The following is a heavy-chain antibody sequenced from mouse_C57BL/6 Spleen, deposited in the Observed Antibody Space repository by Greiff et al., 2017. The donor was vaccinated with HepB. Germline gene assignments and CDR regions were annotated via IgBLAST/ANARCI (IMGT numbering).Heavy chain of an antibody. CDR2: INPSNGGT. D-gene: IGHD2-1*01. CDR1: GYTFTSYW. V-gene: IGHV1-53*01. Sequence: VQLQQPGTELVKPGASVKLSCKASGYTFTSYWMHWVKQRPGQGLEWIGNINPSNGGTNCNEKFKSKATLTVDKSSSTAYMQLSSLTSEDSAVYYCAREEIYYGNYRYFDVWGTGTTVTVSS. J-gene: IGHJ1*03. CDR3: AREEIYYGNYRYFDV.